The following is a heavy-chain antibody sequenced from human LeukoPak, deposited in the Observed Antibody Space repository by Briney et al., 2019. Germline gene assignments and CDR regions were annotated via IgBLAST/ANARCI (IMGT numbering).Heavy chain of an antibody. Sequence: GGSLRLSCAASGFIFSDYSMNWVRQAPGQGLEWLSYITGSGTTIYYADSVRGRFTISRDNAKNSLYLQMNSLRDEDTAVYYCASEYSGGLYGIDYWGQGTLVIVSS. J-gene: IGHJ4*02. CDR3: ASEYSGGLYGIDY. CDR2: ITGSGTTI. D-gene: IGHD6-19*01. V-gene: IGHV3-48*02. CDR1: GFIFSDYS.